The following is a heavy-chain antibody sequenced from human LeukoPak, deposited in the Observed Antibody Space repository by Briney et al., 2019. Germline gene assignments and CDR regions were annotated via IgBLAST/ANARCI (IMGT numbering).Heavy chain of an antibody. CDR1: GGTFSSYA. CDR2: IIPIFGTA. CDR3: ASNHFCGGDWYSTHY. Sequence: GASVKVSCKASGGTFSSYAISWVRQAPGQGLEWMGGIIPIFGTANYAQKFQGRVTITADESTSTAYMELSSLRSEDTAVYYCASNHFCGGDWYSTHYWGQGTLVTVSS. J-gene: IGHJ4*02. V-gene: IGHV1-69*13. D-gene: IGHD2-21*02.